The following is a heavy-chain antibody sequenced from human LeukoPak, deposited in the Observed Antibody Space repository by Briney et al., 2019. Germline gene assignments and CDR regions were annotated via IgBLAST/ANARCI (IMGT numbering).Heavy chain of an antibody. CDR2: IKSKTDGGTT. Sequence: GGSLRLSCAASGFTFSNYWMSWVRQAPGKGLEWVGRIKSKTDGGTTDYAAPVKGRFTISRDDSKNTLYLQMNSLKTEDTAVYYCTTSTDGYSGGWYVYVYWGQGTLVTVSS. J-gene: IGHJ4*02. D-gene: IGHD6-19*01. CDR1: GFTFSNYW. CDR3: TTSTDGYSGGWYVYVY. V-gene: IGHV3-15*01.